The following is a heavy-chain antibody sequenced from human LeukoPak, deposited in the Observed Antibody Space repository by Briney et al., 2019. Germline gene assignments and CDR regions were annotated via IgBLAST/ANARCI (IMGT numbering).Heavy chain of an antibody. CDR1: GFTFSTSA. D-gene: IGHD2-15*01. J-gene: IGHJ4*02. CDR2: ISGSGDNT. Sequence: GGSLRLSCAASGFTFSTSAMHWVRQAPGKVLEWVSTISGSGDNTYYPDSVKGRFTISRDNSKNTLYLQMNSLSAEETPIYYCAILAGSTAATWGQGTLVTVSP. CDR3: AILAGSTAAT. V-gene: IGHV3-23*01.